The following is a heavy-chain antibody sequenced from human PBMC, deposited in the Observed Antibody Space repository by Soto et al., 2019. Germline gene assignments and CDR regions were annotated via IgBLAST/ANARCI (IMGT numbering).Heavy chain of an antibody. Sequence: XETLSLTCTVSGGSISSYYWSWIRQPPGKGLEWIGYIYYSGSTNYNPSLKSRVTISVDTSKNQFSLKLSSVTAADTAVYYCAREPIAARPPYYYYGMDVWGQGTTVTVSS. CDR1: GGSISSYY. J-gene: IGHJ6*02. D-gene: IGHD6-6*01. CDR2: IYYSGST. CDR3: AREPIAARPPYYYYGMDV. V-gene: IGHV4-59*01.